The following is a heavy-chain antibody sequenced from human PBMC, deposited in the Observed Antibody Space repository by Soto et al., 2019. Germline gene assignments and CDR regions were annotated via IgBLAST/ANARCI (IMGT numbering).Heavy chain of an antibody. J-gene: IGHJ4*02. CDR2: INQDGSEK. CDR1: GFPFRSFW. Sequence: PGGSLRLSCAASGFPFRSFWMHWVRQAPGKGLEWVANINQDGSEKYHADSVLGRFTISRDNAKNSLYLQMNSLRVEDTAVYYCARDLFDDSKRLFAYWGQGILVTVSS. D-gene: IGHD3-22*01. CDR3: ARDLFDDSKRLFAY. V-gene: IGHV3-7*01.